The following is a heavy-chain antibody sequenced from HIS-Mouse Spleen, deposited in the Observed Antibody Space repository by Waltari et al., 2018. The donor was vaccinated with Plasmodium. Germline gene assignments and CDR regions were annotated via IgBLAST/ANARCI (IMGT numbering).Heavy chain of an antibody. V-gene: IGHV2-70*15. CDR1: GFSLSTSGMC. CDR2: IAWDDDK. CDR3: ARTTYSSSSAKYYYYGMDV. Sequence: QVTLRESGPALVKPTQTLTLTCTFSGFSLSTSGMCVTWIRQPPGKALEWLARIAWDDDKYYSTSPKTRHTISKDTSKNQVVLTMTNMDPVDTATYYCARTTYSSSSAKYYYYGMDVWGQGTTVTVSS. J-gene: IGHJ6*02. D-gene: IGHD6-6*01.